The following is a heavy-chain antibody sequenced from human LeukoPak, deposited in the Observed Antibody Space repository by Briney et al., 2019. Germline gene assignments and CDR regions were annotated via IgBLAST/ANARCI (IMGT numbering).Heavy chain of an antibody. CDR1: GFTFSSYN. CDR3: ARVSSTGYAVSSGLYY. D-gene: IGHD3-22*01. Sequence: GGSLRLSCAASGFTFSSYNMNWVRQAPGKGLEWVSSISSSSSYIYYADSVKGRFTISRDDAQNSLYLQMNSLRAEDTAVYFCARVSSTGYAVSSGLYYWGQGALVTVSS. J-gene: IGHJ4*02. CDR2: ISSSSSYI. V-gene: IGHV3-21*04.